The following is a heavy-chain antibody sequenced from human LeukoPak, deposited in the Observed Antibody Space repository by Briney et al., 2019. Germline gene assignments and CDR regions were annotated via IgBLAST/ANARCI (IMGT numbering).Heavy chain of an antibody. V-gene: IGHV4-59*12. CDR2: IYYSGST. D-gene: IGHD2-15*01. CDR3: ARDRGRYCSGGSCYMFRDYYYGMDV. CDR1: GGSISSYY. J-gene: IGHJ6*02. Sequence: SETLSLTCTVSGGSISSYYWSWIRQPPGKGLEWIGYIYYSGSTNYNPSLKSRVTMSVDTSKNQFSLKLSSVTAADTAVYYCARDRGRYCSGGSCYMFRDYYYGMDVWGQGTTVTVSS.